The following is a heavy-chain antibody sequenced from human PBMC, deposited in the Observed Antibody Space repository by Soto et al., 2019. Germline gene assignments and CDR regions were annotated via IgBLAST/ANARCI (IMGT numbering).Heavy chain of an antibody. D-gene: IGHD6-6*01. J-gene: IGHJ6*02. CDR1: GGSISSYY. CDR3: AGREFASSSFHYYYYAVDV. Sequence: SETLSLTCTVSGGSISSYYWSWIRQPAGKGLEWIGRIYTSGSTNYNPSLKSRVTMSVDTSKNQFSLKLSSVTAADTAVYYCAGREFASSSFHYYYYAVDVWGQGTTVTVSS. CDR2: IYTSGST. V-gene: IGHV4-4*07.